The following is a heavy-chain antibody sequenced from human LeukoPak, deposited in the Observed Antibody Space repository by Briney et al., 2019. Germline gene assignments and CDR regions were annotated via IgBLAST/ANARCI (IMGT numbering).Heavy chain of an antibody. J-gene: IGHJ2*01. CDR3: ARQSIAVAGRHFDL. CDR2: VSYSGSG. Sequence: PSETLSLTCTVSSGSLSSSDYYWGWIRQPPGKGLEWFGSVSYSGSGYYNPSLKSRVIISVDTSKNQFSLKLSSVTAADTAVYYCARQSIAVAGRHFDLWGRGTLVTVSS. V-gene: IGHV4-39*01. CDR1: SGSLSSSDYY. D-gene: IGHD6-19*01.